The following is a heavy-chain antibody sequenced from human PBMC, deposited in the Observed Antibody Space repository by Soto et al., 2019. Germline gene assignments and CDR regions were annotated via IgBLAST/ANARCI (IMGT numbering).Heavy chain of an antibody. CDR3: ARAFRGSYGDFGAYFQH. D-gene: IGHD4-17*01. CDR1: GGTFSSYT. V-gene: IGHV1-69*02. J-gene: IGHJ1*01. Sequence: QFQLVQSGAEVKKPGSSVKVSCKASGGTFSSYTISWVRQAPGQGLEWMGRIIPILGIANYAQKCQGRVTITADKSTSTAYMELSTLRSEDTAVYYCARAFRGSYGDFGAYFQHWGQGTLVTVSS. CDR2: IIPILGIA.